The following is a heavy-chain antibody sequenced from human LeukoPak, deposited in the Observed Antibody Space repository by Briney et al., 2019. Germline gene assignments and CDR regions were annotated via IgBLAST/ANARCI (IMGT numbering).Heavy chain of an antibody. CDR1: GGSISSYY. Sequence: SETLSLTCTVSGGSISSYYWSWIRQPPGKGLEWIGYIYHSGSTYYNPSLKSRVTISVDRSKNQFSLKLSSVTAADTAVYYCARVSTDLGYCSSTSCYTRSDYWGQGTLVTVSS. J-gene: IGHJ4*02. V-gene: IGHV4-59*12. D-gene: IGHD2-2*02. CDR3: ARVSTDLGYCSSTSCYTRSDY. CDR2: IYHSGST.